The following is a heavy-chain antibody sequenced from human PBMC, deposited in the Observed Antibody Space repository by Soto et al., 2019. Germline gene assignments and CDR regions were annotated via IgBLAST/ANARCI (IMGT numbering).Heavy chain of an antibody. CDR3: ARGPNHELPFFEWLPDDH. Sequence: QVQLVQSGAEVKKPGASVKVSCKASGYTFTSYDINWVRQATGQGLEWMGWMNPNSGNAGYAQKFQGRVNSTRNTAISKGYMELSSLRSEDTAVYYCARGPNHELPFFEWLPDDHWGQGTLVPGPS. CDR1: GYTFTSYD. V-gene: IGHV1-8*01. CDR2: MNPNSGNA. J-gene: IGHJ4*02. D-gene: IGHD3-3*01.